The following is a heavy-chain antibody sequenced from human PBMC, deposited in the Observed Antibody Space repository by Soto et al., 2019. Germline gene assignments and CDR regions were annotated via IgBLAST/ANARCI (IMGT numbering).Heavy chain of an antibody. J-gene: IGHJ3*02. CDR1: GFTFSSYA. V-gene: IGHV3-30-3*01. D-gene: IGHD2-2*01. CDR3: ASPIVVVPAAYDLRHDAFDI. CDR2: ISYDGSNK. Sequence: GGSLRLSCAASGFTFSSYAMHWVRQAPGKGLEWVAVISYDGSNKYYADSVKGRFTISRDNSKNTLYLQMNSLRAEDTAVYYCASPIVVVPAAYDLRHDAFDIWGQGTMVTVSS.